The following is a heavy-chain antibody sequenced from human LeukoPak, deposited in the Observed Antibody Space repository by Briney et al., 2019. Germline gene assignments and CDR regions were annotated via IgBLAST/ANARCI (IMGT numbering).Heavy chain of an antibody. CDR2: ISSDGNNE. Sequence: GGSLRLSCAASGFSFSRAWMSWVRQAPGKGLEWVAVISSDGNNEYCADSVKGRFTISRDNSKNTLYLQMNSLRAEDTAVYYCARDEGYWGQGTLVTVSS. V-gene: IGHV3-30*12. CDR1: GFSFSRAW. CDR3: ARDEGY. J-gene: IGHJ4*02.